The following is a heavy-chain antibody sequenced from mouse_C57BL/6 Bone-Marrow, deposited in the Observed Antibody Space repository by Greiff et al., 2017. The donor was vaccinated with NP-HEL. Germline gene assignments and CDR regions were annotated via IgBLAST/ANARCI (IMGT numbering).Heavy chain of an antibody. Sequence: VQLKQPGAELVRPGASVKLSCTASGFNIKDYYMHWVKQRPEQGLEWIGRIDPEDGDTEYAPKFQGKATMTADTSSNTAYLQLSSLTSEDTAVYYCTTRGIYYYGSSYLDYWGQGTTLTVSS. CDR2: IDPEDGDT. CDR3: TTRGIYYYGSSYLDY. CDR1: GFNIKDYY. D-gene: IGHD1-1*01. V-gene: IGHV14-1*01. J-gene: IGHJ2*01.